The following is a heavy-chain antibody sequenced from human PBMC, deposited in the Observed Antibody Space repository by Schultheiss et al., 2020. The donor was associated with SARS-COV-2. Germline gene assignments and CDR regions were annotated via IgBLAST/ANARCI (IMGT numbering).Heavy chain of an antibody. V-gene: IGHV3-23*01. J-gene: IGHJ6*02. CDR1: GFTFSTCA. Sequence: GGSLRLSCVASGFTFSTCAMNWVRQPPGKGLEWVSLISDSGDTTYYADSVKGRFTISRDNSKNTLYLQMNSLRAEDTAVYYCAKIRGCSGGSCYSYYYYAMDVWGQGTTVTVSS. CDR3: AKIRGCSGGSCYSYYYYAMDV. CDR2: ISDSGDTT. D-gene: IGHD2-15*01.